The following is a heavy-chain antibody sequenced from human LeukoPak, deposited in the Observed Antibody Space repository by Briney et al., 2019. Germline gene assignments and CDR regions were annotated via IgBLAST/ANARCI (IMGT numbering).Heavy chain of an antibody. CDR1: GGSFSGYY. CDR3: ARGLVGYSYGA. D-gene: IGHD5-18*01. V-gene: IGHV4-34*01. Sequence: SETLSLTCAVYGGSFSGYYWSWIRQPPGKGLEWIGEINHSGSTNYNTSLKSRVTISVDTSKNQFSLKLSSVTAADTAVYYCARGLVGYSYGAWGQGTLVTVSS. CDR2: INHSGST. J-gene: IGHJ4*02.